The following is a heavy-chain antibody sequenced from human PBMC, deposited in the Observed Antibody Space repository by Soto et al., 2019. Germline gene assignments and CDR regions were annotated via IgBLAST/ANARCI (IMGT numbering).Heavy chain of an antibody. V-gene: IGHV5-51*01. CDR2: IYPGDSDT. J-gene: IGHJ3*02. D-gene: IGHD3-22*01. Sequence: PVASLKISCKGSGYSFTSYWIGWVRQMPGKGLEWMGIIYPGDSDTRYSPSFQGQVTISADKSISTAYLQWSSLKASDTAMYYCASNYDSSGYYSAFDIWGQGTMVTVSS. CDR1: GYSFTSYW. CDR3: ASNYDSSGYYSAFDI.